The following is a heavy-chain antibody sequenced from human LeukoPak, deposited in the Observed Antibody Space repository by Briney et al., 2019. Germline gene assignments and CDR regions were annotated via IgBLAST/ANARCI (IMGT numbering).Heavy chain of an antibody. D-gene: IGHD6-19*01. J-gene: IGHJ4*02. CDR3: ARDPSIAVAGLFDY. V-gene: IGHV1-69*04. CDR1: GGTFSSYA. CDR2: IIPILGIA. Sequence: SVEVSCKASGGTFSSYAISWVRQAPGQGLEWMGRIIPILGIANYAQKFQGRVTITADKSTSTAYTELSSLRSEDTAVYYCARDPSIAVAGLFDYWGQGTLVTVSS.